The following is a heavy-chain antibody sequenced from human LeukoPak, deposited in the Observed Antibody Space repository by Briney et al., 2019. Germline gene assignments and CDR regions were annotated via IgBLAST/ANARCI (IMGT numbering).Heavy chain of an antibody. Sequence: GGSLRLSCAASGFTFDDYAMHWVRQAPRKGLEWVSGISWNSGSIGYADSVKGRFTISRDNAKNSLYLQMNSLIAEDTALYYGAKAGTVTAYFDYWGQGTLVTVSS. CDR3: AKAGTVTAYFDY. CDR1: GFTFDDYA. J-gene: IGHJ4*02. CDR2: ISWNSGSI. D-gene: IGHD4-17*01. V-gene: IGHV3-9*01.